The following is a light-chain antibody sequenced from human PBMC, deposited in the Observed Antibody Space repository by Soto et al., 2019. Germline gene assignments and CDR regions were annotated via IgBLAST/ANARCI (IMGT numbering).Light chain of an antibody. CDR1: QSVSSSY. J-gene: IGKJ3*01. V-gene: IGKV3-20*01. Sequence: ESVLTQSPGTLSMSPGERATLSCRASQSVSSSYSAWYQQKPGQAPRLLIYGASRRATGIPDRFSGSGSGTDFALAIYRLEPEDFALYYCRHYGSSPFTFGPGTKVDI. CDR3: RHYGSSPFT. CDR2: GAS.